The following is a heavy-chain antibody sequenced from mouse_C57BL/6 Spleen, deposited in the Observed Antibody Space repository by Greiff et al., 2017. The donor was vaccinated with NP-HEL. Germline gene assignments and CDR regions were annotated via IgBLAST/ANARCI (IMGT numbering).Heavy chain of an antibody. D-gene: IGHD1-1*01. CDR3: ARVTTLYYYAMDY. CDR2: ISYDGSN. V-gene: IGHV3-6*01. Sequence: ESGPGLVKPSQSLSLTCSVTGYSITSGYYWNWIRQFPGNKLEWMGYISYDGSNNYNPSLKNRISITRDTSKNQFFLKLNSVTTEDTATYYCARVTTLYYYAMDYWGQGTSVTVSS. J-gene: IGHJ4*01. CDR1: GYSITSGYY.